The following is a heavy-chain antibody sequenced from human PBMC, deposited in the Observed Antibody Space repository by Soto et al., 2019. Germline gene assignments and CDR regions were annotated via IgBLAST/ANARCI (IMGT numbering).Heavy chain of an antibody. J-gene: IGHJ6*03. CDR1: GGSINSGTYY. CDR3: VKHGFQYHMDV. D-gene: IGHD3-10*01. Sequence: QLQLQESGPGLVKPSETLSLTCTVSGGSINSGTYYWGWIRQPPGKGLEWIGSIYNTGSTYYSPSLKRRVTVSIDTPNNRLSLRLSSVTAADTAVYYCVKHGFQYHMDVWGRGTPVTVSS. V-gene: IGHV4-39*01. CDR2: IYNTGST.